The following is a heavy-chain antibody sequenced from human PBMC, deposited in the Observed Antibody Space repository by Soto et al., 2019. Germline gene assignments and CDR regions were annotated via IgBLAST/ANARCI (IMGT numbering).Heavy chain of an antibody. Sequence: GGSLRLSCAASGFTFSSYAMHWVRQAPGKGLEWVAVISYDGSNKYYADSVKGRFTISRDNSKNTLYLQMNSLRAEDTAVYYCARSYEPLGISFSFYWGQGTLVTVSS. CDR1: GFTFSSYA. V-gene: IGHV3-30-3*01. CDR3: ARSYEPLGISFSFY. J-gene: IGHJ4*02. CDR2: ISYDGSNK. D-gene: IGHD3-16*01.